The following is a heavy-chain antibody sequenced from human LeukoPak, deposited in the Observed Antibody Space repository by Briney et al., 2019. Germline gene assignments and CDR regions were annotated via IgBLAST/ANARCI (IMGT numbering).Heavy chain of an antibody. CDR3: ARMYYYDSSGYAPTPYYFDY. J-gene: IGHJ4*02. Sequence: GGSLRLSCAASGFTVSSYAMSWVRQAPGKGLEWVSAISGSGGSTYYADSVKGRFTISRDNSKNTLYLQMNSLRAEDTAVYYCARMYYYDSSGYAPTPYYFDYWGQGTLVTVSS. CDR1: GFTVSSYA. V-gene: IGHV3-23*01. CDR2: ISGSGGST. D-gene: IGHD3-22*01.